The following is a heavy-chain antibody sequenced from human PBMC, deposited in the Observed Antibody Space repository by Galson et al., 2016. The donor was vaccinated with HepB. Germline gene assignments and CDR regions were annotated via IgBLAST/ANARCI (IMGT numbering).Heavy chain of an antibody. CDR3: ARGTRNYDFWSGNYL. Sequence: LSLPCAVYGGSFSGNYWIWIRQPPGKGLEWIGEINHSGSTNYNPSLKSRVTISVDTSKNQFSLQLSSVTAADTAVYYCARGTRNYDFWSGNYLWGQGTLVTVSS. J-gene: IGHJ4*02. D-gene: IGHD3-3*01. V-gene: IGHV4-34*01. CDR2: INHSGST. CDR1: GGSFSGNY.